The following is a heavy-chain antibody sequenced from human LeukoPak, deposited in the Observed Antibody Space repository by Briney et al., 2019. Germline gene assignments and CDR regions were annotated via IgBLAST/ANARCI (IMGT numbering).Heavy chain of an antibody. CDR3: ATEEYSLFDY. Sequence: ASVKVSCKASGGTFSSYGISWVRQAPGQGLEWMGGIIPIVRTANYAQKFQGRVTITADKSTSTAYMELSSLRSEDTAVYYCATEEYSLFDYWGQGTLVTVSS. CDR2: IIPIVRTA. D-gene: IGHD6-6*01. CDR1: GGTFSSYG. V-gene: IGHV1-69*06. J-gene: IGHJ4*02.